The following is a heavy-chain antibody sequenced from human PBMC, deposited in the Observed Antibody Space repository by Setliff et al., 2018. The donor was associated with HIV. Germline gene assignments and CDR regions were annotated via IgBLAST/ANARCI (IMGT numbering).Heavy chain of an antibody. J-gene: IGHJ3*02. CDR2: IYHSGGT. CDR1: GYSISSGYY. Sequence: PSETLSLTCAVSGYSISSGYYWGWIRQPPGKGLEWIGSIYHSGGTYYNPSLKSRVTISVDTSKNQFSLKLSSVTAADTAVYYCARHVTVYYYDSSGYYSGAFDIWGQGTMVTVS. V-gene: IGHV4-38-2*01. CDR3: ARHVTVYYYDSSGYYSGAFDI. D-gene: IGHD3-22*01.